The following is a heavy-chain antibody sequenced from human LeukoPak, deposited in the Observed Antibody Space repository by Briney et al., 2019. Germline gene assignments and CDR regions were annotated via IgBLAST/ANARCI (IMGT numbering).Heavy chain of an antibody. CDR1: GFTFSSYW. Sequence: GGSLRLSCAASGFTFSSYWMSWVRQAPGKGLEWVANIKQDGSEKYYVDSVKGRFTISRDNAKNSLYLQMNNLRAEDTAVYYCARWGIAAANPYFDYWGQGTLVTVSS. CDR2: IKQDGSEK. V-gene: IGHV3-7*01. D-gene: IGHD6-13*01. J-gene: IGHJ4*02. CDR3: ARWGIAAANPYFDY.